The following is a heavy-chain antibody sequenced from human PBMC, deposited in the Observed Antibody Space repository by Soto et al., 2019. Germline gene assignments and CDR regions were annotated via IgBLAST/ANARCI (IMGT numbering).Heavy chain of an antibody. CDR2: IYYSGNT. Sequence: TLSPTSTASGRPISSDYWSRLRQSPGKGLEWIGYIYYSGNTKYNPSLESRVTISRDNAESTMYLQMNSLRAEDTGIYYCAKDYFSCIDLWGQGTPVTVPQ. CDR1: GRPISSDY. D-gene: IGHD3-3*01. V-gene: IGHV4-59*12. CDR3: AKDYFSCIDL. J-gene: IGHJ4*02.